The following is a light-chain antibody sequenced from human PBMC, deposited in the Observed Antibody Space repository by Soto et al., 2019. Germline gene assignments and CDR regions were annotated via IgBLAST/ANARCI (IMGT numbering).Light chain of an antibody. V-gene: IGKV3-20*01. CDR3: QQYGSSPT. Sequence: EIVLTQSPGTLSLSPGERATLSCRASQSVSNRHLAWYQQKPGQAPRLLIYDASARAPGIPDRFSGSGSATDFALTISRLEPEDFAVYYCQQYGSSPTLGQGTNLENK. CDR1: QSVSNRH. J-gene: IGKJ2*01. CDR2: DAS.